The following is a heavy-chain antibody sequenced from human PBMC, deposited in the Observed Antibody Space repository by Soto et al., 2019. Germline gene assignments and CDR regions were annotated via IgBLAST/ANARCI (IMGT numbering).Heavy chain of an antibody. CDR3: ARGYKLVRGVIRTYYYYYGMDV. CDR2: INHSGST. Sequence: SETLSLTCAVYGGSFRGYYWSWIRQPPGKGLEWIGEINHSGSTNYNPSLKSRVTISVDTSKNQFSLKLSSVTAADTAVYYCARGYKLVRGVIRTYYYYYGMDVWGQGTTVTVSS. D-gene: IGHD3-10*01. CDR1: GGSFRGYY. V-gene: IGHV4-34*01. J-gene: IGHJ6*02.